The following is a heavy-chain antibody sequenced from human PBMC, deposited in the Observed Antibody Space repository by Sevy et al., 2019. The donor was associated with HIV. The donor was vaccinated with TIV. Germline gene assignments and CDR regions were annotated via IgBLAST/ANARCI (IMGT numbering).Heavy chain of an antibody. J-gene: IGHJ4*02. CDR2: ISWNSGSI. Sequence: GGSLRLSCAASGFTFDDYAMHWVRQAPGKGLEWVSGISWNSGSIGYADSVKGRFTISRDNAKNSLYLQMNSLRAEDTALYYCAKDLPDYDIFTGYPGAFDYWGQGTLVTVSS. D-gene: IGHD3-9*01. V-gene: IGHV3-9*01. CDR1: GFTFDDYA. CDR3: AKDLPDYDIFTGYPGAFDY.